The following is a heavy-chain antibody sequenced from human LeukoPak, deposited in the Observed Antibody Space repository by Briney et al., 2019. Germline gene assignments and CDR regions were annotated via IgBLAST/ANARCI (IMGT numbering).Heavy chain of an antibody. J-gene: IGHJ4*02. CDR3: ARVYYDSSGYWARYYFDY. V-gene: IGHV1-8*01. D-gene: IGHD3-22*01. Sequence: ASVKVSCKASGYTFTSYDINWVRQTTGQGLEWMGWMNPNSGNTGYAQKFQGRVTMTRNTSISTAYMELSSLRSEDTAVYYCARVYYDSSGYWARYYFDYWGQGTLVTVSS. CDR2: MNPNSGNT. CDR1: GYTFTSYD.